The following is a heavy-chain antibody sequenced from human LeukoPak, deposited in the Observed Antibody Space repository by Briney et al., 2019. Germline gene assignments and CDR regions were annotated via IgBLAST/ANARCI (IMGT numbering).Heavy chain of an antibody. V-gene: IGHV4-39*07. CDR3: ARANYDFWSGYYFPFDY. D-gene: IGHD3-3*01. CDR2: IYYSGST. CDR1: GGSISSSSYY. Sequence: SETLSLTCTVSGGSISSSSYYWGWIRQPPGKGLEWIGSIYYSGSTYYNPSLKSRVTISVDTSKNQFSLKLSSVTAADTAVYYCARANYDFWSGYYFPFDYWGQGTLVTVSP. J-gene: IGHJ4*02.